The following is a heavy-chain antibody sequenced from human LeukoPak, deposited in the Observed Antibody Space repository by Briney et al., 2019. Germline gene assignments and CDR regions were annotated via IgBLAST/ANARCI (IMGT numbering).Heavy chain of an antibody. CDR3: ARAFWSGPLDY. V-gene: IGHV4-39*07. D-gene: IGHD3-3*01. Sequence: SETLSLTCTVSGGSISSSSYYWGWIRQPPGKGLEWIGYIYYSGSTYYNPSLKSRVTISVDTSKNQFSLKLSSVTAADTAVYYCARAFWSGPLDYWGQGTLVTVSS. CDR2: IYYSGST. CDR1: GGSISSSSYY. J-gene: IGHJ4*01.